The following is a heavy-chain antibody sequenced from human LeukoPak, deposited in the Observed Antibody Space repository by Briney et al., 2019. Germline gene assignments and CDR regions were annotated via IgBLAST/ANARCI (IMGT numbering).Heavy chain of an antibody. J-gene: IGHJ6*03. V-gene: IGHV7-4-1*02. D-gene: IGHD6-13*01. Sequence: ASVKVSCKASGYTFTSYAMNWVRQAPGQGLEWMGWINTNTGNPTYAQGFTGRFVFSLDTSVSTAYLQISSLKAEDTAVYYCARDQSSSWSHYYYMDVWGKGTTVTISS. CDR2: INTNTGNP. CDR1: GYTFTSYA. CDR3: ARDQSSSWSHYYYMDV.